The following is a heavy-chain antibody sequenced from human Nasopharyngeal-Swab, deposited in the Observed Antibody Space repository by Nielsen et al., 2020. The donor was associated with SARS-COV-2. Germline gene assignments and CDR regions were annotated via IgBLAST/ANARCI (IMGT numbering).Heavy chain of an antibody. Sequence: GESLKISCAASGFTFTRYPMHWVRQAPGKGLEWVAVISNDGSKEFSADSVRGRFTVSRDNSKNTLYLQMSSLRDEDTGVYFCARAEESSRNYRYYMDVWGEGTTVTVSS. CDR3: ARAEESSRNYRYYMDV. CDR2: ISNDGSKE. CDR1: GFTFTRYP. D-gene: IGHD3-10*01. J-gene: IGHJ6*03. V-gene: IGHV3-30-3*01.